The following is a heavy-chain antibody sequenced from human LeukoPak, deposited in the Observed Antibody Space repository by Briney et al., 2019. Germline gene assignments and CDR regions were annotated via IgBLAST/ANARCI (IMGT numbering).Heavy chain of an antibody. CDR1: GFTFSSYE. CDR2: IYSGGTI. D-gene: IGHD3-22*01. CDR3: ARAIYRDSSGYILDY. J-gene: IGHJ4*02. V-gene: IGHV3-66*02. Sequence: GGSLRLSCAASGFTFSSYEMNWVRQAPGKGLEWLSVIYSGGTIYYADSVKGRFTISRDDSKNTLYLQMNSLRAEDTAVYYCARAIYRDSSGYILDYWGQGTLVTVSS.